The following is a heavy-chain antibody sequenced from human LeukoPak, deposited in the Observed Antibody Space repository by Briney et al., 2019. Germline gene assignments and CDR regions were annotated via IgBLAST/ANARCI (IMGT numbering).Heavy chain of an antibody. J-gene: IGHJ4*02. CDR1: GFTFSAYW. CDR2: INQDGVEK. CDR3: ARPSSRIYFDY. V-gene: IGHV3-7*05. Sequence: RGSLRLSCAATGFTFSAYWMGWVRQAPGKGLQGVANINQDGVEKYYVDSVKGRFTISRDNGKNSLYLQINSLRAEDTAVYYCARPSSRIYFDYWGQGTLVTVSS. D-gene: IGHD1-14*01.